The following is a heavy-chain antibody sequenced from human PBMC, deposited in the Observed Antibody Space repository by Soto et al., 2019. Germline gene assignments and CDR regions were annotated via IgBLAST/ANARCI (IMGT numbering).Heavy chain of an antibody. J-gene: IGHJ4*02. Sequence: QVQLQESGPGLVKPSQTLSLTCTVSGDSVSGGDSYWSWIRQPPGKALDWIGYTSFSGYTSYTPSLKSRVTISVDMSKSQFSLRLNSVTAADTAIYYCVRGGNPYHYATSGPGTFDKWGQGTLVSVSS. V-gene: IGHV4-30-4*01. CDR1: GDSVSGGDSY. CDR2: TSFSGYT. D-gene: IGHD3-22*01. CDR3: VRGGNPYHYATSGPGTFDK.